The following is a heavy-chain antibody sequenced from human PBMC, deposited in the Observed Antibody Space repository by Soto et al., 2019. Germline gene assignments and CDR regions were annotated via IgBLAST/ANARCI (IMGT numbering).Heavy chain of an antibody. CDR1: GGSLSTNY. CDR2: INYSRIT. J-gene: IGHJ3*01. D-gene: IGHD3-16*01. Sequence: QVQLQESGPGLVKPSETLSLTCTVSGGSLSTNYWSWIRQSPGKGLEWIGFINYSRITKYNPSLKSRVSISVDTSKNLFSLELRSVAAADTAVYFCARQKAFGGANEPFDVWGQGTKVTVSS. CDR3: ARQKAFGGANEPFDV. V-gene: IGHV4-59*08.